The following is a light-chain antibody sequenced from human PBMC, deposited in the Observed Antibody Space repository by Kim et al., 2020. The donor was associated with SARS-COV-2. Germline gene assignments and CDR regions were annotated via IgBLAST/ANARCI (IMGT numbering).Light chain of an antibody. CDR2: WAS. CDR1: QRVLYSSNNKNY. CDR3: QQYYSTPYT. Sequence: ATINCKSSQRVLYSSNNKNYLAWYQQKPGQPPKLLIYWASTREAGVPDRFSGSGSGTDFTLTISSLQAEDVAVYYCQQYYSTPYTFGQGTKLEI. V-gene: IGKV4-1*01. J-gene: IGKJ2*01.